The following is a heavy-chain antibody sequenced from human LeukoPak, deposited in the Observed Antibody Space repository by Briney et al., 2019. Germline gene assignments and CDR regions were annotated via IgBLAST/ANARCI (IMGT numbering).Heavy chain of an antibody. J-gene: IGHJ4*02. CDR1: GFTFSSYS. V-gene: IGHV3-21*01. CDR2: ISSSSSYI. CDR3: ARQAGSGSYSDN. Sequence: KPGGSLRLSCAASGFTFSSYSMNWVRQAPGKGLEWVSSISSSSSYIYYADSVKGRFTISRDNAKNSLYPQMNSLRAEDTAVYYCARQAGSGSYSDNWGQGTLVTVSS. D-gene: IGHD3-10*01.